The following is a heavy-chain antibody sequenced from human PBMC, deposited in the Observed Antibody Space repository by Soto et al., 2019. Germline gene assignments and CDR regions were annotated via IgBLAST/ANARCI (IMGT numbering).Heavy chain of an antibody. Sequence: GGSLRLSCAASGFTFSSYSMNWVRQAPGKGLEWVSYISSSSSTIYYADSVKGRFTISRDNAKNSLYLQMNSLRDEDTAVYYCARFERGKTTATAIHWETWSSCSWFDPWGQGTLVTVSS. J-gene: IGHJ5*02. V-gene: IGHV3-48*02. CDR3: ARFERGKTTATAIHWETWSSCSWFDP. CDR1: GFTFSSYS. D-gene: IGHD2-2*02. CDR2: ISSSSSTI.